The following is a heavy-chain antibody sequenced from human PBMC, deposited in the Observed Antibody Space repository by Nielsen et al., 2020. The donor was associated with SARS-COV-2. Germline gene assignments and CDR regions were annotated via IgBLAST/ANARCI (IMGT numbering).Heavy chain of an antibody. CDR2: ISWDGGST. CDR3: AKDLDCGGDCQRGYGMDV. D-gene: IGHD2-21*02. J-gene: IGHJ6*02. Sequence: GESLKISCAASGFTFDDYTMHWVRQAPGKGLEWVSLISWDGGSTYYADSVKGRFTISRDNSKNSLYLQMNSLRTEDTALYYCAKDLDCGGDCQRGYGMDVWGQGTTVTVSS. CDR1: GFTFDDYT. V-gene: IGHV3-43*01.